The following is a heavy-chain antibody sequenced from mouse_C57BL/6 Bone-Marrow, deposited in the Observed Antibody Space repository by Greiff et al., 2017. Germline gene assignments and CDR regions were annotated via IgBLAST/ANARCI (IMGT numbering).Heavy chain of an antibody. CDR2: IYPRSGNT. J-gene: IGHJ4*01. CDR1: GYTFTSYG. CDR3: ARCGYDGYYDYAMDY. D-gene: IGHD2-3*01. Sequence: LQESGAELARPGASVKLSCKASGYTFTSYGISWVKQRTGQGLEWIGEIYPRSGNTYYNEKFKGKATLTADKSSSTAYMELRSLTSEDSAVYFCARCGYDGYYDYAMDYWGQGTSVTVSS. V-gene: IGHV1-81*01.